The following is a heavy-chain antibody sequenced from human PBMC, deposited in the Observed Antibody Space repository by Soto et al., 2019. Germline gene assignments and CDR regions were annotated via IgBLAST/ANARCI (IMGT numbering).Heavy chain of an antibody. J-gene: IGHJ6*02. CDR1: GFTFSNDG. D-gene: IGHD3-10*01. V-gene: IGHV3-30*18. Sequence: GGSLRLSCAASGFTFSNDGMHWVRQAPGKGLEWVALISYDGSNGYYVDSVKGRFTISRDYSKNTLYLQMNSLRADDTAVYYCAKDIALVRGVIIDLDVWGQGTTVTVSS. CDR3: AKDIALVRGVIIDLDV. CDR2: ISYDGSNG.